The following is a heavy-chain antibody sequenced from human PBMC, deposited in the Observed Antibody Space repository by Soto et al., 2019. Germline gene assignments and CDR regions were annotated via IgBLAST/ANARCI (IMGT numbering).Heavy chain of an antibody. V-gene: IGHV3-33*01. D-gene: IGHD3-10*01. Sequence: PGGSLRLSCAASGFTFSSYGMHWVRQAPGKGLEWVAVIWYDGSNKYYADSVKGRFTISRDNSKNTLYLQMNSLRAEDTAVYYCARSHMVRGVIGGYYGMDVWGQGTTVTVSS. CDR3: ARSHMVRGVIGGYYGMDV. CDR2: IWYDGSNK. J-gene: IGHJ6*02. CDR1: GFTFSSYG.